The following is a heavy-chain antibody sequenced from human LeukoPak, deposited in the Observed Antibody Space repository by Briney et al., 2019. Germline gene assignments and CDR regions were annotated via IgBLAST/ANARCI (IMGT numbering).Heavy chain of an antibody. Sequence: GGSLRLSCAASGFNFSDHYMSWLRQAPGKGLEWLAYISSSDYSRYYADSAKGRFTISRDNTKNSLFLQMNSLRAEDTAVYYCARDQTPYNWNYVMFDYWGQGTLVTVSS. V-gene: IGHV3-11*04. CDR3: ARDQTPYNWNYVMFDY. CDR1: GFNFSDHY. J-gene: IGHJ4*02. CDR2: ISSSDYSR. D-gene: IGHD1-7*01.